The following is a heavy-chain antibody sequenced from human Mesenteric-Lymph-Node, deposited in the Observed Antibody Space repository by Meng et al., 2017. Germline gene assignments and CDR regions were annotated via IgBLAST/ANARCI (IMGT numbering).Heavy chain of an antibody. CDR2: IYHNGST. J-gene: IGHJ5*02. D-gene: IGHD7-27*01. CDR3: ARLGPRWFDP. Sequence: QVQLQESGPGLVKPSGTLSLTCAVSSGPIVSTDYSCSWIRRPPGKGLEWIGYIYHNGSTYYNPYFKSRVTISLDRSKNQVSLKLNSVTAADTAVYSCARLGPRWFDPWGQGTLVTVSS. CDR1: SGPIVSTDYS. V-gene: IGHV4-30-2*01.